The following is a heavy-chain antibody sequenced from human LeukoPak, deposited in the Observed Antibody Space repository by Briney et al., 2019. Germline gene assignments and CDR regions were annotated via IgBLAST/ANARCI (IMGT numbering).Heavy chain of an antibody. D-gene: IGHD2-2*01. J-gene: IGHJ4*02. V-gene: IGHV4-4*02. Sequence: PSETVSLTCAVSGGSISSSNWWSWVRQPPGKGLEWIGEIYHSGSTNYNPSLKSRVTISVDKSKNQFSLKLSSVTAADTAVYYCAHHCSSTSCPDYWGQGTLVTVSS. CDR1: GGSISSSNW. CDR2: IYHSGST. CDR3: AHHCSSTSCPDY.